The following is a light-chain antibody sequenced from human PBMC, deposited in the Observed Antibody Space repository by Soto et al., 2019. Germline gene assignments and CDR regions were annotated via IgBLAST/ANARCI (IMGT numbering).Light chain of an antibody. V-gene: IGKV3-15*01. Sequence: EIVMTQSPATLSVSPGARDPLSCRASQSVSSNLAWYQQQPGQAPRLLIYGASTRATGIPARFSGSGSGTEFTLTISSLQSEDFAVYYCQQYNNWPRTFGQGTKVDIK. CDR1: QSVSSN. J-gene: IGKJ1*01. CDR2: GAS. CDR3: QQYNNWPRT.